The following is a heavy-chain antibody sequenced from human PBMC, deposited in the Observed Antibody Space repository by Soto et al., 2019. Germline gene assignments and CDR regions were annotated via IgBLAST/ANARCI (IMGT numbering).Heavy chain of an antibody. V-gene: IGHV3-53*01. D-gene: IGHD2-2*01. CDR2: IYTTGGT. Sequence: PGGSLRLSCAASGFTVSNTYMTWVRQPAGKGLECVSVIYTTGGTNYADSVKGRFTISRDNSKNTLFLQLNSLKAEDTAMYYCARALPVAKGGFDPWGQGTLVTVSS. CDR1: GFTVSNTY. CDR3: ARALPVAKGGFDP. J-gene: IGHJ5*02.